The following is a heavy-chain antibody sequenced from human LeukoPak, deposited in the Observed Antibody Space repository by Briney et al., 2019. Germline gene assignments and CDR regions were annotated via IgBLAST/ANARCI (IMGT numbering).Heavy chain of an antibody. CDR3: ATGGSYLVY. CDR1: GGSITSYN. Sequence: KPSETLSLTCSVSGGSITSYNWSWIRQPAGKGLEWIGRIYATGSTNYNSSLKSRVTISVDKSKNQFSLKLSSVTAADTAVYYCATGGSYLVYWGQGTLVTVSS. J-gene: IGHJ4*02. D-gene: IGHD3-10*01. V-gene: IGHV4-4*07. CDR2: IYATGST.